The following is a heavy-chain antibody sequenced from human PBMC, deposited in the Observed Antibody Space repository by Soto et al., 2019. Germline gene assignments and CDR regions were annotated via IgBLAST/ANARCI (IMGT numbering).Heavy chain of an antibody. Sequence: EVQLVESGGGLVQPGGSLRLSCAASGFTFSSYWMSWVRQAPGKGLEWVANIKQDGSEKYYVDSVKGRFTISRDNAKNSLYLQMNSLRAEDTAVYYCASNADPPPTDYFDYWGQGTLVTVSS. CDR1: GFTFSSYW. CDR2: IKQDGSEK. V-gene: IGHV3-7*01. D-gene: IGHD4-17*01. J-gene: IGHJ4*02. CDR3: ASNADPPPTDYFDY.